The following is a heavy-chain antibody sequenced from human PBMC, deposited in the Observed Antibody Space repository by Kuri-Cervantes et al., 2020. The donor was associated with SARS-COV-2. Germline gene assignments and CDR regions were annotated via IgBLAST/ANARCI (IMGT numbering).Heavy chain of an antibody. Sequence: ASVKVSCKASGYTFTSYGISWVRQAPGQGLEWMGWISAYNGNTNYAQKLQGRVTMTTDTSTSTAYMELRSLRSDDTAVYYCAGDRLYDFWSGYYTGGFDYWGQGTLVTVSS. J-gene: IGHJ4*02. CDR1: GYTFTSYG. V-gene: IGHV1-18*01. D-gene: IGHD3-3*01. CDR2: ISAYNGNT. CDR3: AGDRLYDFWSGYYTGGFDY.